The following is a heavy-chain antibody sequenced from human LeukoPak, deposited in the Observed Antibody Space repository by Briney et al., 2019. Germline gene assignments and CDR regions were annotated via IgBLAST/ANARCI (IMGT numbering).Heavy chain of an antibody. CDR3: ARDRAWNYFDY. J-gene: IGHJ4*02. Sequence: GGSLRLSCAPSGFTFSRHGMHWVRQAPGKGLEWVAIISNDGSRKYYAHSVEGRFAISRGNSKNTLYLQMDSLRAEDTAVYYCARDRAWNYFDYWGQGTLVTVSS. CDR1: GFTFSRHG. V-gene: IGHV3-30*03. CDR2: ISNDGSRK. D-gene: IGHD3-3*01.